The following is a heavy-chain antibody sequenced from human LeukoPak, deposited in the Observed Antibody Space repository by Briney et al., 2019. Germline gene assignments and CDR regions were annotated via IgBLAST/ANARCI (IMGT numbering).Heavy chain of an antibody. CDR3: ARAYSSSWYFNWFDP. Sequence: SETLSLTCTVSGYSISSGHYWGWIRPPPGKGLEWIGNIYPSGTTYYNPSLKTRVTISVDTSKNQFSLKLSSVTAADTAVYFCARAYSSSWYFNWFDPWGQGTLVTVSS. CDR1: GYSISSGHY. J-gene: IGHJ5*02. D-gene: IGHD6-13*01. V-gene: IGHV4-38-2*02. CDR2: IYPSGTT.